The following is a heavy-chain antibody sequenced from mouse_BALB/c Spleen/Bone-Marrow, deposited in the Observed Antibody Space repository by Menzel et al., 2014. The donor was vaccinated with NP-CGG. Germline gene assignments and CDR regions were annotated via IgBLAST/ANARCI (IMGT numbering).Heavy chain of an antibody. CDR3: ATQNFDY. V-gene: IGHV5-9-2*01. Sequence: EVKVVESGGGLVKPGGSLKLSCTASGFTFSSYGMSWVRQTPEKRLEWVATISGGGSYRYYPDSVQGRITISRDNAKNNLYLQMSSLRSEDTALYHCATQNFDYWGQGTTLTVSS. CDR2: ISGGGSYR. J-gene: IGHJ2*01. CDR1: GFTFSSYG.